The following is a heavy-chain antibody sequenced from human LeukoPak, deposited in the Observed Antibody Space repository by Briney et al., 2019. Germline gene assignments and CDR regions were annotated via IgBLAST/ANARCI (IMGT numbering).Heavy chain of an antibody. CDR1: GFTFSSYW. D-gene: IGHD1-26*01. CDR2: IEQDGSEK. CDR3: ARARKVGAKVGSSGYYGMDV. V-gene: IGHV3-7*04. Sequence: GGSLRLSCAASGFTFSSYWMYWVRQAPGKGLEWVANIEQDGSEKYYVDSVKGRFTISRDNAKNSLFLQMNSLRAEDTAVYYCARARKVGAKVGSSGYYGMDVWGQGTTVTVSS. J-gene: IGHJ6*02.